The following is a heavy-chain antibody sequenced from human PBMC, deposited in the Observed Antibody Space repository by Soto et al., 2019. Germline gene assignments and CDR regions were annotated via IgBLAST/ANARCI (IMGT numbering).Heavy chain of an antibody. CDR3: AKDLGDTTVTTPDAFDI. CDR2: ISGSGGST. D-gene: IGHD4-17*01. Sequence: EVQLLESGGGLVQPGGSLRLSCAASGFTFSSYAMSWVRQAPGKGLEWVSAISGSGGSTYYADSVKGRFTISRDNSKNTLYLQMNSLRAEDTAVYYCAKDLGDTTVTTPDAFDIWGQGTMVTVSS. V-gene: IGHV3-23*01. J-gene: IGHJ3*02. CDR1: GFTFSSYA.